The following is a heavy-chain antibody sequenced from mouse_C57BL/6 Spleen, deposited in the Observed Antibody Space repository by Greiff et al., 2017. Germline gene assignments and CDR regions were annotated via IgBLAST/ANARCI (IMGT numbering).Heavy chain of an antibody. D-gene: IGHD1-1*01. Sequence: QVQLQQSGAELMKPGASVKLSCKATGYTFTGYWIEWVKQRPGHGLEWIGEILPGSGSTNYNEKFKGKATFTADTSSNTAYMQLSSLTTEDSAIYYCARPPYYYGSSHWYFDVWGTGTTVTGSS. CDR2: ILPGSGST. V-gene: IGHV1-9*01. J-gene: IGHJ1*03. CDR3: ARPPYYYGSSHWYFDV. CDR1: GYTFTGYW.